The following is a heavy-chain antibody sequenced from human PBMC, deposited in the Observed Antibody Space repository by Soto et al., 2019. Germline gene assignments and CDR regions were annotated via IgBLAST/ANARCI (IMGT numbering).Heavy chain of an antibody. CDR1: GGSLSNYG. CDR2: IIPVSGTA. V-gene: IGHV1-69*12. J-gene: IGHJ6*02. Sequence: QVQLVQSGAEVKKPGSSVKVSCKASGGSLSNYGISWVRQSPGQGLEWMGGIIPVSGTANYAQKFQGRVTITADESTSIVYMDVTSLRSEDTAVYYCARGDATKIVVTTYYGVDVWGQGTTVTVSS. D-gene: IGHD4-17*01. CDR3: ARGDATKIVVTTYYGVDV.